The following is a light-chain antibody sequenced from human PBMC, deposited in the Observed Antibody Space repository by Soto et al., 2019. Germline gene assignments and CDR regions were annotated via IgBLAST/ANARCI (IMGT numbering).Light chain of an antibody. J-gene: IGKJ2*01. CDR2: DAS. CDR3: QQYNNWPPT. Sequence: ERVMTHSPVTLSVSPGERATLSCRASQSVSSNLAWHQQKPGQAPRLLIYDASTRATGIPARFSGSGSETEFTLTISSLQSEDFAVYYCQQYNNWPPTFGQGTTLEIK. V-gene: IGKV3-15*01. CDR1: QSVSSN.